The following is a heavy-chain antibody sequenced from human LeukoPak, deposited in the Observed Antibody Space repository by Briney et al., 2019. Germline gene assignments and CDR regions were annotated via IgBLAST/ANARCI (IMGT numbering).Heavy chain of an antibody. Sequence: GASVKVSCKASGYTFTSYYMHWVRQAPGQGLEWMGIINPSGGSTSYAQKFQGRVTMTRDRSTSTVYMELSSLRSEDTAVYYCARPSAVAGTMDYWGQGTLVTVSS. CDR2: INPSGGST. D-gene: IGHD6-19*01. CDR1: GYTFTSYY. CDR3: ARPSAVAGTMDY. V-gene: IGHV1-46*01. J-gene: IGHJ4*02.